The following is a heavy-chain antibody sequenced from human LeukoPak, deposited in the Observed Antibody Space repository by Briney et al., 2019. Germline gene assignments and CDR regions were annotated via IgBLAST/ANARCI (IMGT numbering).Heavy chain of an antibody. Sequence: PGGSLRLSCAASGFTFSNLWMSWVRQAPGKGLKWVANIKQDGSKKYYVDSVKGRFTISSDNAQNSLYLQMNSLRAEDTAIYYCATSTAAAGTDWGQGTLVTVSS. CDR1: GFTFSNLW. J-gene: IGHJ4*02. CDR3: ATSTAAAGTD. CDR2: IKQDGSKK. D-gene: IGHD6-13*01. V-gene: IGHV3-7*03.